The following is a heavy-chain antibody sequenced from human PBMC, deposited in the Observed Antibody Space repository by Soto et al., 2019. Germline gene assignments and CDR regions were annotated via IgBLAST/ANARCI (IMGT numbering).Heavy chain of an antibody. CDR3: ARGRRAGSGSYYKHHWFDP. CDR1: GGSISGYY. Sequence: SETLSLTCAVYGGSISGYYWSWIRQPPGKGLEWIGEINHSGSTNYNPSLKSRVTISVDTSKNQFSLKLSSVTAADTAVYYCARGRRAGSGSYYKHHWFDPWGQGTLVTVSS. J-gene: IGHJ5*02. CDR2: INHSGST. D-gene: IGHD3-10*01. V-gene: IGHV4-34*01.